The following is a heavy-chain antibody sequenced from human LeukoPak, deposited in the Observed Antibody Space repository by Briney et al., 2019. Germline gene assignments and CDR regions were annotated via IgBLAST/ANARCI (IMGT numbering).Heavy chain of an antibody. J-gene: IGHJ2*01. Sequence: ASVTVSCKGSGYTFTKYDINWVGQATGQGGEGMGWMNPNSGNTGYAQKFQGRVTMTRNTSISTAYMELSSLRSEDTAVYYCARIHMTTVTTSLDWYFDLWGRGTLVTVSS. CDR2: MNPNSGNT. CDR3: ARIHMTTVTTSLDWYFDL. CDR1: GYTFTKYD. D-gene: IGHD4-17*01. V-gene: IGHV1-8*01.